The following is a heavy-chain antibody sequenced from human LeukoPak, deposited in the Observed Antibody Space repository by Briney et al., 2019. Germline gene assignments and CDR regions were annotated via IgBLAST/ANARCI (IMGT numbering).Heavy chain of an antibody. CDR1: GGSISSGGYS. D-gene: IGHD3-22*01. J-gene: IGHJ4*02. V-gene: IGHV4-31*03. CDR3: ARVSSSGYFDY. Sequence: PSQTLSLTCTVSGGSISSGGYSWSWIRQHPGKGLEWIGYIYYRGTNYYNPSLKSRSAISVDTSKNQFSLKLSSVTAADTAVYYCARVSSSGYFDYWGQGTLVTVSS. CDR2: IYYRGTN.